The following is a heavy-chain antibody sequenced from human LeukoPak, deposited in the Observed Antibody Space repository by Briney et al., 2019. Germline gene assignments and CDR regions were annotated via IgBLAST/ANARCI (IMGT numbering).Heavy chain of an antibody. CDR3: AREQDGDYGGWLDP. CDR2: IYHSGST. J-gene: IGHJ5*02. D-gene: IGHD4-17*01. Sequence: PSQTLSLTCAVSGGSISIGGYSWSWIRQPPGKGLEWIGYIYHSGSTYYNPSLKSRVTISVDRSKNQFSLKLSSVTAADTAVYYCAREQDGDYGGWLDPWGQGTLVTVSS. CDR1: GGSISIGGYS. V-gene: IGHV4-30-2*01.